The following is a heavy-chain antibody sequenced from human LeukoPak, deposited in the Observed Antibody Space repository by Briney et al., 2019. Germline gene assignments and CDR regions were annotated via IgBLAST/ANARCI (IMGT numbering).Heavy chain of an antibody. V-gene: IGHV4-59*12. CDR2: IYYSGST. D-gene: IGHD3-3*01. CDR1: GGSISSYY. Sequence: PSETLSLTCTVSGGSISSYYWSWIRQPPGKGLEWIGYIYYSGSTNYNPSLKSRVTISVDTSKNQFSLKLSSVTAADTAVYYCARGSGGLEWLQEYYFDYWGQGTLVTVSS. CDR3: ARGSGGLEWLQEYYFDY. J-gene: IGHJ4*02.